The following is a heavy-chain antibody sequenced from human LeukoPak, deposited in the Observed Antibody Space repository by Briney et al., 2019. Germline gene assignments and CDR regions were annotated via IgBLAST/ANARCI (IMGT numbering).Heavy chain of an antibody. D-gene: IGHD3-16*01. CDR3: ARGPAGDPFDH. V-gene: IGHV3-48*04. J-gene: IGHJ4*02. Sequence: GGSLRLSCAASGFTFSSDWMHWVRQAPGKGLEWVSFIGSSGSPIYYADSVKGRFTISRDNAKNSLYLQMSSLRVEDTAVYYCARGPAGDPFDHWGQGTLVTVSS. CDR2: IGSSGSPI. CDR1: GFTFSSDW.